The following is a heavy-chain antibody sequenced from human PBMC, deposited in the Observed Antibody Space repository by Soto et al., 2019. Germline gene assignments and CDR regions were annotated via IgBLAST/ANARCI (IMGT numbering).Heavy chain of an antibody. CDR1: GFTFSSYG. Sequence: PGGSLRLSCAASGFTFSSYGMHWVRQAPGKGLEWVAVIWYDGSNKYYADSVKGRFTISRDNSKNTLYLQMNSLRAEDTAVYYCARVRSRRITMGSPDDWGQGSWVTGFS. CDR3: ARVRSRRITMGSPDD. V-gene: IGHV3-33*01. D-gene: IGHD3-10*01. J-gene: IGHJ4*02. CDR2: IWYDGSNK.